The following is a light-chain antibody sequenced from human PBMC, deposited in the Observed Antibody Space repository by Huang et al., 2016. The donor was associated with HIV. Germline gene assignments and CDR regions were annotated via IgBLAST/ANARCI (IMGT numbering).Light chain of an antibody. CDR2: HAS. CDR1: LDINNY. CDR3: EQYDTLPLT. J-gene: IGKJ1*01. Sequence: DIQMTQSPSSLSASLGDKVTITCQASLDINNYLNWYQQKPGKVPKLLISHASDLETGVPPRFSGSRSGTNYTLTVSSLQAEDIGTYYCEQYDTLPLTFGQGTNVEI. V-gene: IGKV1-33*01.